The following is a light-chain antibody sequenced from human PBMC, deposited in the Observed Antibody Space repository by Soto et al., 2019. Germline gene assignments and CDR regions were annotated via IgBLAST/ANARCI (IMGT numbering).Light chain of an antibody. Sequence: EIVLTQSPGTLSLSPGERATLSCRASQSVTSNYLAWCQQKPGQAPRLLISGASSRAAGISDKFSGSGSGTEFTLTISSLQSEDFAVYYCQQYNNWPREIFGQGTRLEIK. CDR3: QQYNNWPREI. CDR2: GAS. J-gene: IGKJ5*01. V-gene: IGKV3D-15*01. CDR1: QSVTSN.